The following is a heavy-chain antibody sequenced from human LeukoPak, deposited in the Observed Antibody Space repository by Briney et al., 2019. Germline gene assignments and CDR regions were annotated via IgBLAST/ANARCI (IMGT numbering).Heavy chain of an antibody. CDR2: IKQDGSEK. CDR3: ARSYNWNDRYYMDV. V-gene: IGHV3-7*01. D-gene: IGHD1-1*01. CDR1: GFTFSSYR. J-gene: IGHJ6*03. Sequence: SGGSLRLSCAASGFTFSSYRMNWVRQAPGKGLEWVANIKQDGSEKYYVDSVKGRFTISRDNAKNSLYLQMNSLRAEDTAVYYCARSYNWNDRYYMDVWGKGTTVTISS.